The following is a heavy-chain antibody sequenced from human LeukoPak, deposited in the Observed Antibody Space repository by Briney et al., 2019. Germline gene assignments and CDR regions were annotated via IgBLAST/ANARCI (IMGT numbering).Heavy chain of an antibody. J-gene: IGHJ4*02. CDR2: IHNSGTT. CDR3: ARRYYYNLGSFPFDF. Sequence: PSETLSLTCAVSGGPFSGYFWSWIRQSSGKGLEWIGEIHNSGTTNYNPSLNSRVTISEDTSKNQFYLNLSSVTAADTAVYYCARRYYYNLGSFPFDFWGQGTLVTVSS. V-gene: IGHV4-34*01. CDR1: GGPFSGYF. D-gene: IGHD3-10*01.